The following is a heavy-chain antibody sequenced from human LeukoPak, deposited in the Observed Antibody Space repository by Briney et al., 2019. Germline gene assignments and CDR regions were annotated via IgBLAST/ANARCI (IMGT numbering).Heavy chain of an antibody. V-gene: IGHV1-8*02. CDR2: VSPNSGKT. CDR1: GYTFTTYD. D-gene: IGHD3-10*01. Sequence: ASVKVSCKASGYTFTTYDIHWVRQASGQGLEWMGWVSPNSGKTAYAQKFQGRVTMTRDTSTTTGYMELSSLRSEDTAVYYCARDLNYGSGSYYNLGYWGQGTLVTVSS. CDR3: ARDLNYGSGSYYNLGY. J-gene: IGHJ4*02.